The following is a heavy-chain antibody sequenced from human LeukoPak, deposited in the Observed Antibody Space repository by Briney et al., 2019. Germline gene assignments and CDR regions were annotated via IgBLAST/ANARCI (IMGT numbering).Heavy chain of an antibody. CDR3: ASASRHYDFWSGYRYYFDY. J-gene: IGHJ4*02. CDR1: GGSISSYY. CDR2: IYYSGST. D-gene: IGHD3-3*01. V-gene: IGHV4-59*06. Sequence: PSETLSLTCTVSGGSISSYYWSWIRQPPGKGLEWIGYIYYSGSTYYNPSLKSRVTISVDTSKNQFSLKLSSVTAADTAVYYCASASRHYDFWSGYRYYFDYWGQGTLVTVSS.